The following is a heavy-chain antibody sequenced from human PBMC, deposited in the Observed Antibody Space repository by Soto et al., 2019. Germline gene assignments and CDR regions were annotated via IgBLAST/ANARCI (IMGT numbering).Heavy chain of an antibody. CDR2: ISGSGGST. Sequence: EVQLLESGGGLVQPGGSLRLSCAAFGFTFSSYAMSWVRQAPGKGLEWVSAISGSGGSTYYADSVKGRFTISRDNSKNTLYLQMNSLRAEDTAVYYCAKASYSNYANYYYYYMDVWGKGTTVTVSS. V-gene: IGHV3-23*01. J-gene: IGHJ6*03. CDR3: AKASYSNYANYYYYYMDV. CDR1: GFTFSSYA. D-gene: IGHD4-4*01.